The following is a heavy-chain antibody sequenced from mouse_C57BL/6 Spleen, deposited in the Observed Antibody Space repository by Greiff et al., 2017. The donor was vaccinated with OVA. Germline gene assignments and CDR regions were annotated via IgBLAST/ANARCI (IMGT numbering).Heavy chain of an antibody. V-gene: IGHV1-69*01. CDR3: TRFDGNFDY. CDR2: IDPSDSYT. CDR1: GYTFTSYW. J-gene: IGHJ2*01. Sequence: VQLQQPGAELVMPGASVKLSCKASGYTFTSYWMHWVKQRPGQGLEWIGEIDPSDSYTNYNQKFKGKSTLTVDKSSSTAYMQLSSLTSEDSAVYYCTRFDGNFDYWGQGTTLTVSS. D-gene: IGHD2-1*01.